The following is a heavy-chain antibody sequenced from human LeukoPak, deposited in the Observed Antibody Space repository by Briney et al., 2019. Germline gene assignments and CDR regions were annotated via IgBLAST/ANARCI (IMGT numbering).Heavy chain of an antibody. CDR1: GFTFREYV. V-gene: IGHV3-23*01. CDR2: ISPSGDST. D-gene: IGHD4-17*01. J-gene: IGHJ3*01. Sequence: GGSLRLFCAASGFTFREYVISWVRQAPGKGLEWVSSISPSGDSTYYAGSVRGRFALSRDNSKNTVYFQMNSLRAEHTAIYYCAQDWPSAVTTTPGFWGQGTMVIVSS. CDR3: AQDWPSAVTTTPGF.